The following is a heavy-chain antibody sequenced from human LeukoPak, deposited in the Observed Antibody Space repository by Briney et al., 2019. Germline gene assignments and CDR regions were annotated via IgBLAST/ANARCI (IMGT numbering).Heavy chain of an antibody. J-gene: IGHJ4*02. V-gene: IGHV4-34*01. Sequence: PSETLSLTCAVYGGSLSGYYWSWIRQPPGKGLEWIGEINHSGSTNYNPSLKSRVTISVDTSKNQFSLKLSSVTAADTAVYYCARGGGYWGQGTLVTVSS. CDR2: INHSGST. CDR1: GGSLSGYY. D-gene: IGHD4-23*01. CDR3: ARGGGY.